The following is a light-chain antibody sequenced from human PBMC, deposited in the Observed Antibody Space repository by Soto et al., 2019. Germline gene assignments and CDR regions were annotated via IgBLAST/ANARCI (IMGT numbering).Light chain of an antibody. CDR2: GAS. CDR3: QQYGSSPTWT. V-gene: IGKV3-20*01. J-gene: IGKJ1*01. CDR1: QSVNSN. Sequence: EIVLTHSPGTLSLSPGERATLSCRASQSVNSNLAWYQQKPGQSPRLLIYGASTRATGIPARFSGSGSGTDFTLTISRLEPEDSAVYYCQQYGSSPTWTFGHGTKVDIK.